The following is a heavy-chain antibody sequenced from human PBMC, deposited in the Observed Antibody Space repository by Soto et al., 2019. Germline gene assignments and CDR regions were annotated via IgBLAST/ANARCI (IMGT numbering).Heavy chain of an antibody. CDR3: VMVDNYVTPTPQDV. D-gene: IGHD3-16*01. CDR2: INPNSGDT. Sequence: GASVEVSCKASGYTLTGHYMHWGRQAPGQGLEWMGWINPNSGDTHFAQKFQDWVTMTRDTSISTAYMELSSLRSEDTAVYYCVMVDNYVTPTPQDVWGQGTTVTVSS. V-gene: IGHV1-2*04. J-gene: IGHJ6*02. CDR1: GYTLTGHY.